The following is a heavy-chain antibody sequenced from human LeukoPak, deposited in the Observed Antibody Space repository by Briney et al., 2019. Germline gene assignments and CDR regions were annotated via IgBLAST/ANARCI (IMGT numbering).Heavy chain of an antibody. Sequence: TGGSLRLSCAASGFTFSDYYMSWIRQAPGTGLEWVSRIKGDGISTNYADSVKGRFTISRDIAKNTLYLQMNSLRAEDTGVYYCAKDHYWSIDYWGRGTLVTVSS. CDR2: IKGDGIST. D-gene: IGHD3-3*01. CDR1: GFTFSDYY. V-gene: IGHV3-74*01. J-gene: IGHJ4*02. CDR3: AKDHYWSIDY.